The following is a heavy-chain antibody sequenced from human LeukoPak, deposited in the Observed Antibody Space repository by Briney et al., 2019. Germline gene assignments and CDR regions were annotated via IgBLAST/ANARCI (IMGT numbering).Heavy chain of an antibody. Sequence: PGGSLRLSCAASGFTFSSYAMTWVRQAPGKGLEWVSSIIGTGDSTYYADSVKGRFTISRDNSQNALYLRMNSLRAEDTAIYYCAKGRYSSSSAFIDYWGPGDLVTVSS. D-gene: IGHD6-6*01. CDR2: IIGTGDST. CDR3: AKGRYSSSSAFIDY. V-gene: IGHV3-23*01. J-gene: IGHJ4*02. CDR1: GFTFSSYA.